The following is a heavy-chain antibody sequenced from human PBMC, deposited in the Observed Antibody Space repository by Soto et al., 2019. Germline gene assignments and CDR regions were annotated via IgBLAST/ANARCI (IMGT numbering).Heavy chain of an antibody. J-gene: IGHJ4*02. D-gene: IGHD3-10*01. CDR3: ARVSGSGSYYSSFDY. V-gene: IGHV1-46*03. CDR2: INPSGGST. CDR1: GYTFTSYY. Sequence: ASVKVSCKASGYTFTSYYMHWVRQAPGQGLEWMGIINPSGGSTSYAQKFQGRVTMTRDTATSTVYMELSSLRSEDTAVYYCARVSGSGSYYSSFDYWGQGTLVTVSS.